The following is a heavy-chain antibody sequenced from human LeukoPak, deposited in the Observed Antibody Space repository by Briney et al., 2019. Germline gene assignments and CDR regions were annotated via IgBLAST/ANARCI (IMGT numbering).Heavy chain of an antibody. CDR2: IYWNDND. J-gene: IGHJ4*02. CDR3: VHIAFCSPGQKFFDY. Sequence: SGPTLVKPTQTLTLSCTFSVFARSTSGVGVGWIRQPPGKAPGWRSVIYWNDNDLYSPSVKSRITITKATSNNPVVPKMINMDPVDTDTSYCVHIAFCSPGQKFFDYWGQGTLVTVSS. CDR1: VFARSTSGVG. V-gene: IGHV2-5*01. D-gene: IGHD3-3*01.